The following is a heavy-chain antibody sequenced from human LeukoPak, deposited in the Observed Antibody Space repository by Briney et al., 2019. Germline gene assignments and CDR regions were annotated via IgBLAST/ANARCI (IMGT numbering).Heavy chain of an antibody. Sequence: GGSLRLSCAAYGFTFSAYRVTWVRQAPGKGLEWVSSMGVSGDNVHYADSVKGRFAISRDNSKNTLYLQMNSLRAEDAAVYYCAKDPNGDYVGAFDTWGQGTMVIVSS. D-gene: IGHD4-17*01. J-gene: IGHJ3*02. CDR1: GFTFSAYR. CDR2: MGVSGDNV. CDR3: AKDPNGDYVGAFDT. V-gene: IGHV3-23*01.